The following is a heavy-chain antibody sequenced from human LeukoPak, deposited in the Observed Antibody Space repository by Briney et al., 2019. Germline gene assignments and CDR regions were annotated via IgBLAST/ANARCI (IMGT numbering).Heavy chain of an antibody. J-gene: IGHJ4*02. CDR2: INPSGGST. CDR3: ARVAVAYDSSGYYRREYYFDY. V-gene: IGHV1-46*01. CDR1: GYTFTSYY. Sequence: ASVKVSCKASGYTFTSYYMHWVRQAPGQGLEWMGIINPSGGSTSYAQKFQGRVTMTRDTSTSTVYMELSSLRSEDTAVYYCARVAVAYDSSGYYRREYYFDYWGQGTLVTVSS. D-gene: IGHD3-22*01.